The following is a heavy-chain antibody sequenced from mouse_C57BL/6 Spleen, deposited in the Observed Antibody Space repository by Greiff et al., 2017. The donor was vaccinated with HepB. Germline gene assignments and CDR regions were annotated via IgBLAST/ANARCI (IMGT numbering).Heavy chain of an antibody. V-gene: IGHV1-50*01. CDR1: GYTFTSYW. Sequence: QVQLQQPGAELVKPGASVKLSCKASGYTFTSYWMQWVNQRPGQGLEWIGEIDPSDSYTNYNQKFKGKATLTVDTSSSTAYMQRSSLTSEDSAVYYCTRNLITTVVATNGWGQGTTLTVAS. CDR2: IDPSDSYT. CDR3: TRNLITTVVATNG. J-gene: IGHJ2*01. D-gene: IGHD1-1*01.